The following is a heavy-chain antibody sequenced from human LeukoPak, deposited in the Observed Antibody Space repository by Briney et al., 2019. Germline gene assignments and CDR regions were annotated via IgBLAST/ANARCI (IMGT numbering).Heavy chain of an antibody. J-gene: IGHJ4*01. CDR3: AKAGTFGLYYFDY. V-gene: IGHV3-30*18. D-gene: IGHD3-10*01. CDR2: ISSDGSNK. CDR1: GFTFSRYG. Sequence: GGSLRLSCAASGFTFSRYGMHWVRQAPGKGLEWVAVISSDGSNKYYADSVKGRFTISRDNSKNTLYLQMNSLRAEDTAVYYCAKAGTFGLYYFDYWGQEPWSPSPQ.